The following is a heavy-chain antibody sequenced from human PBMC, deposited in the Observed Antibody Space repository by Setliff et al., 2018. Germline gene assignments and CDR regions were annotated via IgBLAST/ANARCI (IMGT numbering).Heavy chain of an antibody. CDR2: IYHSGIS. Sequence: SETLSLTCAVSGGSISSIYWWGWVRQPPGKGLQWIGEIYHSGISNYSPSLKSRVTMSVDQSKNHFSLKLSSVSAADTAIYYCARHTRGNYFYMDVWGKGTTVTVSS. V-gene: IGHV4-4*02. CDR1: GGSISSIYW. J-gene: IGHJ6*03. CDR3: ARHTRGNYFYMDV.